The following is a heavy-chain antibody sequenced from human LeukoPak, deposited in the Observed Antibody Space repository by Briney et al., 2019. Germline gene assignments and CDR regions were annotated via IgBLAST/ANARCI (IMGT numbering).Heavy chain of an antibody. D-gene: IGHD4-23*01. Sequence: ASVKVSCKASGYTFTSYYMHWVRQAPGQGLEWMGWISAYNGNTNYAQKLQGRVTMTTDTSTSTAYMELRSLRSDDTAVYYCARESLPTTVVTPAFFDYWGQGTLVTVSS. CDR2: ISAYNGNT. CDR1: GYTFTSYY. V-gene: IGHV1-18*04. CDR3: ARESLPTTVVTPAFFDY. J-gene: IGHJ4*02.